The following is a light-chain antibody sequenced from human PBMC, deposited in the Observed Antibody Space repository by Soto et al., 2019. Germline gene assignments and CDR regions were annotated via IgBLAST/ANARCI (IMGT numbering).Light chain of an antibody. Sequence: EIVMPLSAVTLSVSRGDTAALSSRASQSFSTNLAWYQQKPGQPPRLLIYAASTRATVVPARFSGSGSGTELTLTISRLEPEDSAVYYSQPYGHSPWTFGPGTKVDI. V-gene: IGKV3-15*01. J-gene: IGKJ1*01. CDR2: AAS. CDR3: QPYGHSPWT. CDR1: QSFSTN.